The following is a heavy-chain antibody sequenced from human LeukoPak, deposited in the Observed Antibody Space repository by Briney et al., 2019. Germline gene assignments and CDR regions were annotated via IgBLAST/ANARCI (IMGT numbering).Heavy chain of an antibody. D-gene: IGHD3-3*02. Sequence: PGGSLRLSCVASGFTFSNYGMHWVRQAPGKGLEWVAIVWYDGTNKYYADSVKGRFTISRDNSKNTLYLQMNSLRAEDTAVYYCAKLPHLSIGDYYYYYGMDVWGQGTTVTVSS. CDR3: AKLPHLSIGDYYYYYGMDV. CDR2: VWYDGTNK. J-gene: IGHJ6*02. CDR1: GFTFSNYG. V-gene: IGHV3-30*02.